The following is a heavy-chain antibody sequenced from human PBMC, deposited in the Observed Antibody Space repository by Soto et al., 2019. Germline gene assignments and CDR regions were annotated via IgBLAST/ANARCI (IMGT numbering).Heavy chain of an antibody. CDR3: VKVAESGYSPVER. CDR1: GLTLSTAS. V-gene: IGHV3-48*01. Sequence: EVQLVESGGRLVQPGGSLRLSCAAFGLTLSTASMNWVRQAPGRGLEWISYIRRHTSVTAYADSVKGRFTISIDSAKKSLYLQMDSLRVEDTAVYYCVKVAESGYSPVERWGQGPLVTVSS. J-gene: IGHJ4*02. D-gene: IGHD3-3*01. CDR2: IRRHTSVT.